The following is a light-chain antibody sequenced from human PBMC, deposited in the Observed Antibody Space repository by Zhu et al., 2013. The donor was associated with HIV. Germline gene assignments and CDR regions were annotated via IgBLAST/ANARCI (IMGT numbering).Light chain of an antibody. J-gene: IGLJ1*01. Sequence: QSALTQPPSASGSPGQSVTISCTGTSSDVGGYNYVSWYQQHPGKAPKLMIYDVRERPSGVPDRFSGSKSGKTASLTISGLQAEDEADYYCSSYTTSYTYVFGTGTKVTVL. V-gene: IGLV2-8*01. CDR1: SSDVGGYNY. CDR3: SSYTTSYTYV. CDR2: DVR.